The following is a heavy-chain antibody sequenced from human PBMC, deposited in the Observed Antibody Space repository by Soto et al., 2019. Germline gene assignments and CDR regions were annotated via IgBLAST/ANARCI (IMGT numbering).Heavy chain of an antibody. CDR2: IWYDGSNK. V-gene: IGHV3-33*01. CDR3: AREVNVATGIDAFDI. Sequence: GGSLRLSCAASGFTFSSYGMHWVRQAPGKGLEWVAVIWYDGSNKYYADSVKGRFTISRDNSKNTLYLQMNSLRAEDTAVYYCAREVNVATGIDAFDIWGQGTMVTVSS. CDR1: GFTFSSYG. D-gene: IGHD5-12*01. J-gene: IGHJ3*02.